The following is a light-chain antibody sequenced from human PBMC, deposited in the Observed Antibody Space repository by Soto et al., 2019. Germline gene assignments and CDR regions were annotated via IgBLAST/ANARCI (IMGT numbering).Light chain of an antibody. CDR2: EVS. V-gene: IGLV2-14*01. CDR3: GSYRSANTLVV. J-gene: IGLJ1*01. CDR1: SSDIGAYNY. Sequence: QSALTQPASVSGSPGQSITISCTGTSSDIGAYNYVSWYQQRPGTAPKLIIFEVSNRPSGVSSRFSASKSGRTASLTISGLQAEDEATYFCGSYRSANTLVVFGSGTKVTVL.